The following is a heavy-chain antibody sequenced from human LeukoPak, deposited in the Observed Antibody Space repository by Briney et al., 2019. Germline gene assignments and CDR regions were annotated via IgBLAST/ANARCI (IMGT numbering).Heavy chain of an antibody. CDR2: IYYSGST. V-gene: IGHV4-59*01. CDR1: GGTISSYY. J-gene: IGHJ4*02. D-gene: IGHD5-18*01. CDR3: ARVGIQLWFCFDY. Sequence: WETLSLTCTASGGTISSYYWSWIRQPPGKGLEWIGYIYYSGSTNYNPSLKSRVTISVDTSKNQFSLKLSSVTAADTAVYYCARVGIQLWFCFDYWGQGTLVTASS.